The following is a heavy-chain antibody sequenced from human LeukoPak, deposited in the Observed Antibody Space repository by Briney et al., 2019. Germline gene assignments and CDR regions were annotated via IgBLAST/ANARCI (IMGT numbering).Heavy chain of an antibody. CDR3: AKTPTNYDSSGGGGFDY. CDR1: GFTFSSYS. J-gene: IGHJ4*02. Sequence: GGSLRLSCAASGFTFSSYSMNWVRQAPGKGLEWVSAIGAGGSSTYYADSVRGRFTISRDNSKNTLYLQMNSLRAEDTAVYYCAKTPTNYDSSGGGGFDYLGQGTLVTVSS. D-gene: IGHD3-22*01. CDR2: IGAGGSST. V-gene: IGHV3-23*01.